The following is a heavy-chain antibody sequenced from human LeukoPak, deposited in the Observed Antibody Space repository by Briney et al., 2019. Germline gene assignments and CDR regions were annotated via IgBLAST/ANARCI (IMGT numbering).Heavy chain of an antibody. CDR1: GGSFSGYY. Sequence: SETLSLTCAVYGGSFSGYYWSWIRQPPGKGLEWIGEINHSGSTNYNPSLKSRVTRSVDTSKNQFSLKLSSVTAADTAVYYCARSRAVYSYADYWGQGTLVTVSS. J-gene: IGHJ4*02. V-gene: IGHV4-34*01. D-gene: IGHD5-18*01. CDR2: INHSGST. CDR3: ARSRAVYSYADY.